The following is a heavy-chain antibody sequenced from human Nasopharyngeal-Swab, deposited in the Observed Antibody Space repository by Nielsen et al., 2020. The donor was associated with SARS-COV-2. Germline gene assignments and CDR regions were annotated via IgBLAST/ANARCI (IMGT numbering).Heavy chain of an antibody. CDR1: GFRDYS. CDR2: ISSSSSDI. Sequence: GESLKISCVDSGFRDYSMNWVRQAPGKGLEWVSSISSSSSDIYYADSVKGRFTISRDSAKNSLYLQMNSLRAEDTAVYYCATDYYDSSGAHGVFDYWGQGTLVTVSS. D-gene: IGHD3-22*01. CDR3: ATDYYDSSGAHGVFDY. J-gene: IGHJ4*02. V-gene: IGHV3-21*04.